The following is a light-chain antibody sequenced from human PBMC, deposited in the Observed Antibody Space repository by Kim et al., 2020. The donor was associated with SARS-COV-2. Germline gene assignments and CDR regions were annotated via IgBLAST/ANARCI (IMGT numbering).Light chain of an antibody. CDR1: SSDVGGYNY. Sequence: GQSITISCTGPSSDVGGYNYVSWYQQHPGKAPKLMIYDVSNRPSGVSNRFSGSKSGNTASLTISGLQAEDEADYYCSSYTSSSTWVFGGGTKLTVL. J-gene: IGLJ3*02. CDR3: SSYTSSSTWV. V-gene: IGLV2-14*03. CDR2: DVS.